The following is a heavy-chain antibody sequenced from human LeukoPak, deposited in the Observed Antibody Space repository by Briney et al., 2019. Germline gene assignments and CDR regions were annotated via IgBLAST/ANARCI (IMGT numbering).Heavy chain of an antibody. V-gene: IGHV3-7*01. Sequence: PGESLRLSCAASGFTFTTYWMSWVRQAPGKGLEWVANIKQDGTEKYYVDSVKGRFTISRDNAKNSLYLQMNSLRAEDTAVYYCAKDLRVYGSGLYYMDVWGKGTTVTVSS. D-gene: IGHD3-10*01. CDR3: AKDLRVYGSGLYYMDV. J-gene: IGHJ6*03. CDR1: GFTFTTYW. CDR2: IKQDGTEK.